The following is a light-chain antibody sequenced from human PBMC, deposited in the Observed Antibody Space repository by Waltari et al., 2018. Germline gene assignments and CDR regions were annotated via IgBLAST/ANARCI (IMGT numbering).Light chain of an antibody. V-gene: IGLV8-61*01. CDR1: SGSLPSPSY. CDR3: LLYMGSGIWV. Sequence: QTVVTQEPSLSVSPGGTVTLPSALRSGSLPSPSYASWYQQTPGQAPRTLIYKFNTRSSGVPDRFSGSTLGNKAALTITGAQADDESDYYCLLYMGSGIWVFGGGTKLTVI. CDR2: KFN. J-gene: IGLJ3*02.